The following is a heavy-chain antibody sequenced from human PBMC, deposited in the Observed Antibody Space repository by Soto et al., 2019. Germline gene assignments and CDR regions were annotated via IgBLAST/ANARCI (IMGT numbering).Heavy chain of an antibody. D-gene: IGHD6-19*01. CDR1: GFTFSSYG. J-gene: IGHJ4*02. CDR3: ASHFIAVAGTDY. Sequence: GGSLRLSCAASGFTFSSYGMHWVRQAPGKGLEWVAVISYDGSTIYYADSVKGRFTIPRDNAKNSLYLQMNSLRAEDTAVYYCASHFIAVAGTDYWGQGTLVTVSS. V-gene: IGHV3-30*03. CDR2: ISYDGSTI.